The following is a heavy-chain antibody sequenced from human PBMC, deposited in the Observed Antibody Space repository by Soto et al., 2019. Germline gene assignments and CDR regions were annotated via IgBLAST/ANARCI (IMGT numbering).Heavy chain of an antibody. CDR1: GYTFIDYG. V-gene: IGHV1-18*01. J-gene: IGHJ3*02. CDR3: ARERSGSYYLWNAFDI. Sequence: ASVKVSCKAAGYTFIDYGIGWVRQAPGQGLEWMGWINADNGNTNYAQKLQGRVTMTTDTSTSTAYMELRSLRSDDTAVYYCARERSGSYYLWNAFDIWGQGTMVTVSS. D-gene: IGHD1-26*01. CDR2: INADNGNT.